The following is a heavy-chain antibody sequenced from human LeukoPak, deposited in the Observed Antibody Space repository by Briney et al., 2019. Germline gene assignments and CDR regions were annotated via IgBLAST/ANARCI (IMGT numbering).Heavy chain of an antibody. V-gene: IGHV3-23*01. CDR1: GFSFSAYA. D-gene: IGHD1-26*01. CDR2: ISDSGSDT. J-gene: IGHJ4*02. CDR3: AKGSNSGRPRYYFDY. Sequence: GGSLRLSCVASGFSFSAYAMSWVRQAPGTGLQWVSSISDSGSDTYYADSVKGRFTISRDNSKNTLYLQMNSLRAEDTAVYYCAKGSNSGRPRYYFDYWGQGTLVTVSS.